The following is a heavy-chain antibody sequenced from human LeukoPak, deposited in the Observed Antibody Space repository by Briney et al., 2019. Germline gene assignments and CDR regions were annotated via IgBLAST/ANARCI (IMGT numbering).Heavy chain of an antibody. Sequence: PSETLSLTCAVSGDSFTKYYWSWIRQAPGKGLEWIWYVSYGGTINYTPSVRSRVIMAVDTAINNISLRLTSVTDADTAVYYCARLDCHGDGCYNHWGQGTLVTVSS. CDR2: VSYGGTI. CDR1: GDSFTKYY. CDR3: ARLDCHGDGCYNH. D-gene: IGHD2-21*01. V-gene: IGHV4-59*08. J-gene: IGHJ4*02.